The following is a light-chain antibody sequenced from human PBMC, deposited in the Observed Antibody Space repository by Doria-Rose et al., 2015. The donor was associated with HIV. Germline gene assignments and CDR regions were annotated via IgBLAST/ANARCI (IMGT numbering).Light chain of an antibody. CDR3: QHFDKYFSWT. Sequence: DIRLTQSPSTLSASVGDRVTITCRASQSISNWLAWYQQKPGQAPKLLIYKASTSQSGVPSRFRGSGSGTEFTLTINSLQPDDFATYYCQHFDKYFSWTFGHGTKVDIK. J-gene: IGKJ1*01. CDR2: KAS. V-gene: IGKV1-5*03. CDR1: QSISNW.